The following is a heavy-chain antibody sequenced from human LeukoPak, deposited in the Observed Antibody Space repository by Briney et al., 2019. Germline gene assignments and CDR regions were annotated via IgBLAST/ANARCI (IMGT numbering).Heavy chain of an antibody. CDR2: IYYSGST. Sequence: SETLPLTCTVSGGSISNYYWSWIRQPPGKGLEWIGYIYYSGSTNYNPSLKSRVTMSVDTSKNQFSLKLSSVTAADTAVYYCVRESIAAAATGFFDYWGQGTLVTVSS. J-gene: IGHJ4*02. V-gene: IGHV4-59*12. CDR1: GGSISNYY. D-gene: IGHD6-13*01. CDR3: VRESIAAAATGFFDY.